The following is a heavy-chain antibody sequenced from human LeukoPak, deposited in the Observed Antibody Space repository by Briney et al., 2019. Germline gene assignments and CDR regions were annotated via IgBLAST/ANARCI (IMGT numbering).Heavy chain of an antibody. CDR1: GYIFTNYG. J-gene: IGHJ4*02. CDR2: ISAYNGNT. V-gene: IGHV1-18*01. Sequence: ASVKVSCKTSGYIFTNYGISWVRQAPGQGLEWMGWISAYNGNTNYGKKLQGRVTMTTDTSTSTAYMELRSLRSDDTAVYYCARAEDGGNPRDYWGQGTLVTVSS. D-gene: IGHD4-23*01. CDR3: ARAEDGGNPRDY.